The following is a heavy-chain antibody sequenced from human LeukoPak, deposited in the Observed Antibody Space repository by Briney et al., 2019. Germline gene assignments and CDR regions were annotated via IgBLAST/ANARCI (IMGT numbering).Heavy chain of an antibody. Sequence: ASVKVSCKASGYTFTGYYMHWVRQAPGQGLEWMGWINPNSGGTNYAQKFQGRVTMTRDTSISTAYMELSRLRSDDTAVYYCAGPKEYNWNYWGPFDPWGQGTLVTVSS. V-gene: IGHV1-2*02. D-gene: IGHD1-7*01. J-gene: IGHJ5*02. CDR1: GYTFTGYY. CDR3: AGPKEYNWNYWGPFDP. CDR2: INPNSGGT.